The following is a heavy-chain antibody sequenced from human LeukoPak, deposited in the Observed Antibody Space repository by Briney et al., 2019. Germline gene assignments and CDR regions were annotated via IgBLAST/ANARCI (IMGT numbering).Heavy chain of an antibody. Sequence: PGRSLRLSCAASGFTFSSYAMHWVRQAPGKGVEGVAVISYGGSNKYYADSVKGRFTISRDNSNNTLYLQMHSLRAEDTAVYYCARGGYYCSGGSCHNLFDPWGQGTLVTVSS. V-gene: IGHV3-30-3*01. D-gene: IGHD2-15*01. CDR1: GFTFSSYA. CDR2: ISYGGSNK. CDR3: ARGGYYCSGGSCHNLFDP. J-gene: IGHJ5*02.